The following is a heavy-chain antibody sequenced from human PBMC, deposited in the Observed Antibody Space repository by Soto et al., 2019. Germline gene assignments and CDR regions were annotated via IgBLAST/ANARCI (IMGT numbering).Heavy chain of an antibody. J-gene: IGHJ6*02. V-gene: IGHV1-69*13. CDR1: GGTFSSYA. Sequence: SVKVSCKASGGTFSSYAISWVRQAPGQGLEWMGGIIPIFGTANSAKKFQGRVTITADESTSTAYMELSSLRSEDTAVYYCARGRSSSYYGMDVWGQGPTVTVSS. CDR2: IIPIFGTA. CDR3: ARGRSSSYYGMDV. D-gene: IGHD3-10*01.